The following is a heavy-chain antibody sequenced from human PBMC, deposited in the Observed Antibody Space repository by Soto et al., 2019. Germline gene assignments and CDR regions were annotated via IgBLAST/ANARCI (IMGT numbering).Heavy chain of an antibody. CDR3: ARLDCSSTSCYVGLYYYYGMDV. Sequence: QVQLVQSGAEVKKPGASVKVSCKASGYTFTSYGISWVRQAPGQGLEWMGWISAYNGNTNYAQKLQGRVTMTTDTSTSTAYMELRSLRSDDTAVYYCARLDCSSTSCYVGLYYYYGMDVWGQGTTVTFSS. CDR1: GYTFTSYG. D-gene: IGHD2-2*01. CDR2: ISAYNGNT. J-gene: IGHJ6*02. V-gene: IGHV1-18*01.